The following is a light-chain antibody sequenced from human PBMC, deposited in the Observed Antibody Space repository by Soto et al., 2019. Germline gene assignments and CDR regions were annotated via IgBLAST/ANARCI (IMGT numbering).Light chain of an antibody. J-gene: IGKJ1*01. CDR2: DAS. CDR1: QSISSW. CDR3: QQYNKGT. Sequence: DIPMTQSPSTLSASVGDRVTITCRASQSISSWLAWYQQKPGKAPKLLIYDASSLESGVPSRFSGSGSGTEFTLTISSLQPDDFATYCCQQYNKGTFGQGTKVEIK. V-gene: IGKV1-5*01.